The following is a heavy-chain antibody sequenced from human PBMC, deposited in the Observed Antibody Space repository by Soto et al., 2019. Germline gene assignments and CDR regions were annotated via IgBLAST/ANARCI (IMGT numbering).Heavy chain of an antibody. CDR1: GDSVSSNLAS. V-gene: IGHV6-1*01. Sequence: SQILSLTCVISGDSVSSNLASWSWIRQSPSRGLEWLGRTYYRSKWNTDYEASLKSRMSINPDTSKNQFSLQIDSVTFGDTAVYYCVRQHSTSSEYYGLDVWGRGTAVTVS. J-gene: IGHJ6*02. CDR3: VRQHSTSSEYYGLDV. D-gene: IGHD6-6*01. CDR2: TYYRSKWNT.